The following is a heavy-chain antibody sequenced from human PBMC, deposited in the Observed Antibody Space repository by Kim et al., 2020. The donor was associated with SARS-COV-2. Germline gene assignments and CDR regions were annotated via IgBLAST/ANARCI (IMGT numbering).Heavy chain of an antibody. V-gene: IGHV5-51*01. J-gene: IGHJ4*02. Sequence: SYSPSFQGHVTISADKSTTTAYLQWSSLKASDTAMYYCARSAGPYDYYFDYWGQGTLVTVSS. CDR3: ARSAGPYDYYFDY. D-gene: IGHD3-16*01.